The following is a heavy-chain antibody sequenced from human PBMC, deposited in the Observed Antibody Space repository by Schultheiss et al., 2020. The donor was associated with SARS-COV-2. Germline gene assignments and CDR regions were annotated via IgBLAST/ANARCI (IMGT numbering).Heavy chain of an antibody. D-gene: IGHD5-12*01. CDR3: ARVKRGYSGYDRGSRPYYYYYYMDV. J-gene: IGHJ6*03. Sequence: SETLSLTCTVSGGSISSGSYYWSWIRQPAGKGLEWIGRIYTSGSTNYNPSLKSRVTISVDTSKNQFSLKLSSVTAADTAVYYCARVKRGYSGYDRGSRPYYYYYYMDVWGKGTTVTVSS. CDR1: GGSISSGSYY. V-gene: IGHV4-61*02. CDR2: IYTSGST.